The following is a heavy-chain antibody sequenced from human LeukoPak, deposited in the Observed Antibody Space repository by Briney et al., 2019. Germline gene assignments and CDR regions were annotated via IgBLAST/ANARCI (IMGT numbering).Heavy chain of an antibody. CDR2: ISYDGSNK. CDR3: AREVSSSWYYVDY. Sequence: PGRSLRLSCAASGFTFSNYDMHWVRQAPGKGLEWVAVISYDGSNKYYADSVKGRFTISRDNAKNSLYLQMNSLRAEDTAVYYCAREVSSSWYYVDYWGQGTLVTVSS. V-gene: IGHV3-30*03. D-gene: IGHD6-13*01. CDR1: GFTFSNYD. J-gene: IGHJ4*02.